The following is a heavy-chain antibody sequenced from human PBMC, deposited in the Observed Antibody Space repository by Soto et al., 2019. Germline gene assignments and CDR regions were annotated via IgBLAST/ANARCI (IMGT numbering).Heavy chain of an antibody. D-gene: IGHD2-15*01. J-gene: IGHJ4*02. CDR1: GGSISSSSYY. Sequence: SETLPLTCTVSGGSISSSSYYRGWIRQPPGKGLEWIGSIYYDGSAYYNPSLKSRVTISVDTSKNQFSLKLSSVTAADTAVYYCARRYGGTFDYWGQGTLVTVSS. CDR2: IYYDGSA. V-gene: IGHV4-39*01. CDR3: ARRYGGTFDY.